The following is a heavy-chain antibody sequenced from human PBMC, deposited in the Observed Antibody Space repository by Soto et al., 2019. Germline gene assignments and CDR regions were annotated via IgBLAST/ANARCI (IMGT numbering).Heavy chain of an antibody. J-gene: IGHJ4*02. V-gene: IGHV3-30*04. D-gene: IGHD1-1*01. CDR1: GFTFNSYA. CDR3: ARDIERIGGPHHNSVGPVH. Sequence: GGSLRLSCAASGFTFNSYAMHWVRQAPGQGLEWVAVISFNGIDTYYADSVKGRVTISRDNSRNTVFLQMTSPRTEDTAVFYCARDIERIGGPHHNSVGPVHWGQGTLVTVSS. CDR2: ISFNGIDT.